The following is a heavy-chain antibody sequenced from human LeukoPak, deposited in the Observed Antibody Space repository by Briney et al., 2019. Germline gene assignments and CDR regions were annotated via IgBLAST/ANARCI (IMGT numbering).Heavy chain of an antibody. V-gene: IGHV5-51*01. CDR3: ARQDSPRGYSGYYD. Sequence: GESLKISCKGSGYHFTNYWIAWMRQMPGKGLEWMGAIYPGDSDTKYNSYLQGQVTISADKSINTAYLQWNSLRASDTAIYYCARQDSPRGYSGYYDWGQGTLVTVSS. J-gene: IGHJ4*02. CDR1: GYHFTNYW. CDR2: IYPGDSDT. D-gene: IGHD3-22*01.